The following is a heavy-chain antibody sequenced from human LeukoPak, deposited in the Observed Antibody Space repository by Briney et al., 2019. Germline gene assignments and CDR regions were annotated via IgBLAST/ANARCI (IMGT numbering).Heavy chain of an antibody. D-gene: IGHD5-18*01. J-gene: IGHJ4*02. Sequence: SLRLSCAAXGFTFSSYGMHWVRQAPGKGLEWVAVISYDGSNKYYADSVKGRFTISRDNSKNTLYLQMNSLRAEDTAVYYCAKGLWIQLWPFDYWGQGTLVTVSS. CDR3: AKGLWIQLWPFDY. CDR2: ISYDGSNK. V-gene: IGHV3-30*18. CDR1: GFTFSSYG.